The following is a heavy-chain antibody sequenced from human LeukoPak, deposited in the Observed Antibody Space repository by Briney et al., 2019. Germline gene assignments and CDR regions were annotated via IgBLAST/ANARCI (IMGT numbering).Heavy chain of an antibody. Sequence: GASVKVSCKRSGDSFSNYGISWVRQGPGGGLEWMGWICTYDSNTNYARKYQGRATMPADTSTSTAYMDLRSLRFDDTAVYYCARVFTIFGMVITYYMDVWRKGTTVTVPS. CDR2: ICTYDSNT. CDR3: ARVFTIFGMVITYYMDV. CDR1: GDSFSNYG. V-gene: IGHV1-18*01. D-gene: IGHD3-3*01. J-gene: IGHJ6*03.